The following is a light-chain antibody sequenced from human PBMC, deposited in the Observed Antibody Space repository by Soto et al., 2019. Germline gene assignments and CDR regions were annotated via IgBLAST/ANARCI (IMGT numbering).Light chain of an antibody. V-gene: IGKV3-20*01. CDR3: QHYGSSPPVT. CDR1: QSASSNY. Sequence: EIVLTQSPGTLSLSPGERATLSCRASQSASSNYLAWYQQKPGLAPRLLIYGASSRATGIPDRFSGSGAGTDFTLTISRLEQEDFAVYYCQHYGSSPPVTFGQGTKLEIK. CDR2: GAS. J-gene: IGKJ2*01.